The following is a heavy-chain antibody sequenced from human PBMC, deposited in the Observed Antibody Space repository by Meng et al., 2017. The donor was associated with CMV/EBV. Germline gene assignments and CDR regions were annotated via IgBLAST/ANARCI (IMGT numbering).Heavy chain of an antibody. J-gene: IGHJ4*02. Sequence: GESLKISCEASGFTFSSYGMHWVRQAPGKGLEWVAFIRYDGSNKYYADSVKGRFTISRDNSKNTLYLQMNSLRAEDTAVYYCARFVPAADYWGQGTLVTVSS. D-gene: IGHD2-2*01. V-gene: IGHV3-30*02. CDR2: IRYDGSNK. CDR3: ARFVPAADY. CDR1: GFTFSSYG.